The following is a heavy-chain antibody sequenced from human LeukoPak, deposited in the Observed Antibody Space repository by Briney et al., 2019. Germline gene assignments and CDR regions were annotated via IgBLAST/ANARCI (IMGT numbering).Heavy chain of an antibody. V-gene: IGHV3-23*01. CDR3: AKNPLVVVIPSSGGY. J-gene: IGHJ4*02. Sequence: PGGSLRLSCAASGFTFSSYGMSWVRQAPGKGLEWVSAISGSGGSTYYADSVKGRFTISRDNSKNTLYLQMNSLRAEDTAVYYCAKNPLVVVIPSSGGYWGQGTLVTVSS. D-gene: IGHD3-22*01. CDR1: GFTFSSYG. CDR2: ISGSGGST.